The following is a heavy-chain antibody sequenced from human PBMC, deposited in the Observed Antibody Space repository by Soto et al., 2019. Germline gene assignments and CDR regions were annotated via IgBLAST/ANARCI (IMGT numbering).Heavy chain of an antibody. J-gene: IGHJ6*03. V-gene: IGHV1-24*01. CDR1: GYTLTELS. CDR2: FDPEDGET. D-gene: IGHD5-18*01. Sequence: ASVKVSCKVSGYTLTELSMHWVRQAPGKGLEWMGGFDPEDGETIYAQKFQGRVTMTEDTSTDTAYMELSSLRSEDTAVYYCATSTWIQLWLRSYYMDCWGKGTMVTVSS. CDR3: ATSTWIQLWLRSYYMDC.